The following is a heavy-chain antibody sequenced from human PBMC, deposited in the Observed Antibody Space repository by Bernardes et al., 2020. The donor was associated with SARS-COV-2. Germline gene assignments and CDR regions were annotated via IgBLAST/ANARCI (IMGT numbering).Heavy chain of an antibody. CDR2: INPNSGGT. CDR3: ARDRSITIFGVVIISEFDY. D-gene: IGHD3-3*01. J-gene: IGHJ4*02. Sequence: AAGKFSCKASGYTFTGYYMPWVRQAPGQGLEWMGWINPNSGGTTYAQKFQGRVTMTRDTSISTAYMELSRLRSDDTAVYYCARDRSITIFGVVIISEFDYWGQGTLVTGSA. CDR1: GYTFTGYY. V-gene: IGHV1-2*02.